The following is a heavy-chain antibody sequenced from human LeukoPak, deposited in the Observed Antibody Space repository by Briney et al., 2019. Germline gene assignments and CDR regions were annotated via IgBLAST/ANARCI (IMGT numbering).Heavy chain of an antibody. D-gene: IGHD3-9*01. CDR2: IYYSGST. Sequence: SETLSLTCTVSGGSISSYYWSWIRQPPGKGLEWIGYIYYSGSTNYNPSLKSRVTISVDTSKNQFSLKLSSVTAADTAVYYCARVESAGYDILTSYYPGHFDYWGQGTLVTVSS. J-gene: IGHJ4*02. V-gene: IGHV4-59*01. CDR3: ARVESAGYDILTSYYPGHFDY. CDR1: GGSISSYY.